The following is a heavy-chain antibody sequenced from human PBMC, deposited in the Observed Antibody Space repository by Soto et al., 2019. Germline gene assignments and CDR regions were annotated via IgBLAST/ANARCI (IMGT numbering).Heavy chain of an antibody. V-gene: IGHV1-24*01. J-gene: IGHJ4*02. CDR2: FDPEDGET. D-gene: IGHD3-3*01. Sequence: ASVKVSCKVSGYTNTELSMHWVRQAPGKGLEWMGGFDPEDGETIYAQKFQGRVTMTEDTSTDTAYMELSSLRSEDTAVYYCATVTTIFGVVIIAPYYFDYWGQGTLVTVSS. CDR1: GYTNTELS. CDR3: ATVTTIFGVVIIAPYYFDY.